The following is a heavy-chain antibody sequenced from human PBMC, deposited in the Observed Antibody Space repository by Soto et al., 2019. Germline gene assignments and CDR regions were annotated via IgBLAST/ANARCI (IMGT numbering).Heavy chain of an antibody. D-gene: IGHD1-1*01. J-gene: IGHJ4*02. Sequence: EVQLLESGGGLVQPGGSLRLSCAASGFTFSSYAMNWVRLAPGKGLEWVSVISGSGGSTYYADSVKGRFTISRDNSKSPLYLQMNRLRAEDTGVYYCAKRATGTYFDYWGQGTLVTVSS. CDR3: AKRATGTYFDY. CDR1: GFTFSSYA. CDR2: ISGSGGST. V-gene: IGHV3-23*01.